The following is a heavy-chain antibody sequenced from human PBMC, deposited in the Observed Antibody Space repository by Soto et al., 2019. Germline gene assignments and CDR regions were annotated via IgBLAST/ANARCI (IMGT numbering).Heavy chain of an antibody. Sequence: SVKVSFKASGITFRRTAVQWMRQARGQRLEWIGRIVVGTGSTTYAQIVQERIAITRDMSTNTAYMELSGLRPEDTAIYYCARDIDNRDYYYGLDVWGQGTTVTVSS. V-gene: IGHV1-58*01. J-gene: IGHJ6*02. CDR2: IVVGTGST. D-gene: IGHD1-20*01. CDR3: ARDIDNRDYYYGLDV. CDR1: GITFRRTA.